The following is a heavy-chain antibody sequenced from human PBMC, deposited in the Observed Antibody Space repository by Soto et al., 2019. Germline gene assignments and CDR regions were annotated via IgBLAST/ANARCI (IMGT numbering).Heavy chain of an antibody. Sequence: QVQLQQWGAGLLKPSETLSLTCAVYGGSFSGYYWSWIRQPPGKGLEWIGEINHSGSTNYNPSLKSRVTISVDTSKNQFSLKLSSVTAADPAVYYCARGLNWNYRGWFDPWGQGTLVTVSS. D-gene: IGHD1-7*01. V-gene: IGHV4-34*01. CDR2: INHSGST. CDR3: ARGLNWNYRGWFDP. CDR1: GGSFSGYY. J-gene: IGHJ5*02.